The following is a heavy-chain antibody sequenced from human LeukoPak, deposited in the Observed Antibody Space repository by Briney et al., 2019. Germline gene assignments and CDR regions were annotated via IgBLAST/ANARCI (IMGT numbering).Heavy chain of an antibody. J-gene: IGHJ4*02. D-gene: IGHD3-22*01. V-gene: IGHV1-46*01. CDR3: ARDMSAGTMIVVVLGY. CDR2: INPSGGST. Sequence: ASVKVSCKASGYTFTSYYMHWVRQAPGQGLEWMGIINPSGGSTSYAQKFQGRVTMTRDMSTSTVYMELSSLRSEDTAVYYCARDMSAGTMIVVVLGYWGQGTLVTVSS. CDR1: GYTFTSYY.